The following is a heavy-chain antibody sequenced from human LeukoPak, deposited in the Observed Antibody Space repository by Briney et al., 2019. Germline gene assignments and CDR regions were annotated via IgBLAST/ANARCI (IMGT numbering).Heavy chain of an antibody. D-gene: IGHD6-19*01. CDR3: AKDIAADSSGWYIKAFDI. CDR2: ISYDGSNK. V-gene: IGHV3-30*04. J-gene: IGHJ3*02. CDR1: GFTFSSYA. Sequence: GGSLRLSCAASGFTFSSYAMHWVRQAPGKGLEWVAVISYDGSNKYYADSVKGRFTISRDNAKNSLYLQMNSLRAEDTALYYCAKDIAADSSGWYIKAFDIWGQGTMVTVSS.